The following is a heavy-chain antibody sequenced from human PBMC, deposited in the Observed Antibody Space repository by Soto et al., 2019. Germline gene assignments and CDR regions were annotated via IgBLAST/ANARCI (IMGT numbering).Heavy chain of an antibody. CDR3: ARYKDYYALDV. J-gene: IGHJ6*02. Sequence: PSATLSLTCTVSGGYISSGDYYWSWFRQPPGKGLEWIGYIFHSGNAYYNPSLESRLSISVDTSKNQFSLKLTSVTAADTAEYYCARYKDYYALDVWGPGTTVTV. V-gene: IGHV4-30-4*02. D-gene: IGHD1-1*01. CDR1: GGYISSGDYY. CDR2: IFHSGNA.